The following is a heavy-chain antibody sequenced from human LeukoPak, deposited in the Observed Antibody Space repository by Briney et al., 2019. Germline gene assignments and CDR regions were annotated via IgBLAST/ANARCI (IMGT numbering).Heavy chain of an antibody. J-gene: IGHJ4*02. Sequence: ASVKVSCKASGYTFTAYYMHWVRQAPGQGLEWMGWINPNSGGTNYAQKFQGRVTMTRDTSISTAYMELSSLTSDDTAVYYCARDYDYVWGSYRSPGGYYSDHWGQGSLVTVSS. V-gene: IGHV1-2*02. D-gene: IGHD3-16*02. CDR1: GYTFTAYY. CDR2: INPNSGGT. CDR3: ARDYDYVWGSYRSPGGYYSDH.